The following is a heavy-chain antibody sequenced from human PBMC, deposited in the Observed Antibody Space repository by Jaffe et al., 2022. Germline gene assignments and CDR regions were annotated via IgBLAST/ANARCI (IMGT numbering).Heavy chain of an antibody. CDR1: GFTFSSYG. J-gene: IGHJ4*02. CDR2: IRYDGSNK. V-gene: IGHV3-30*02. D-gene: IGHD2-21*01. Sequence: QVQLVESGGGVVQPGGSLRLSCAASGFTFSSYGMHWVRQAPGKGLEWVAFIRYDGSNKYYADSVKGRFTISRDNSKNTLYLQMNSLRAEDTAVYYCAKVLLGRYFDYWGQGTLVTVSS. CDR3: AKVLLGRYFDY.